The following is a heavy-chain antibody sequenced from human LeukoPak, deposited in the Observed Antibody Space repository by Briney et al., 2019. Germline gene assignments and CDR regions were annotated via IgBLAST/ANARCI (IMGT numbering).Heavy chain of an antibody. CDR3: ASGANDLPFTEDGWDY. D-gene: IGHD4/OR15-4a*01. CDR2: ISAYNGNT. CDR1: GYTFTGYY. J-gene: IGHJ4*02. V-gene: IGHV1-18*04. Sequence: GASVKVSCKASGYTFTGYYMHWVRQGPRQGLEVMGWISAYNGNTNYAQKLQGRVTMTTDTSTSTAYMELRSLRSDDTAVYYCASGANDLPFTEDGWDYWGQGTLVTVSS.